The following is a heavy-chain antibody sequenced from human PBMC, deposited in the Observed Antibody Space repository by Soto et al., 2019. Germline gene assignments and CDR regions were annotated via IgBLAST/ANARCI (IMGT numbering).Heavy chain of an antibody. J-gene: IGHJ5*01. CDR1: GNSISTFDYF. CDR3: ARGRYCLTGRCFPNWFDS. D-gene: IGHD2-15*01. V-gene: IGHV4-30-4*01. Sequence: SETLSLTCSVSGNSISTFDYFWAWIRQPPGQALEYIGYIYKSTTTYYNPSFESRVAISLDTSKSQFSLTVTSVTAADTAVYFCARGRYCLTGRCFPNWFDSWGQGTLVTAPQ. CDR2: IYKSTTT.